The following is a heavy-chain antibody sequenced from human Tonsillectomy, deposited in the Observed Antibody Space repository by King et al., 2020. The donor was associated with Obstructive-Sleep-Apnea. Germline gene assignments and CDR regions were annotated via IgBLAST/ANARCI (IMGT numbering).Heavy chain of an antibody. D-gene: IGHD2-8*01. Sequence: VQLVESGGGVVQPGRSLRLSCEASGFTFSWCARHWVRQAPGKGLEWVTFISNDGNKKYYADSVKGRITISRGNSKNTVYLQMNSMRPEDTAIYYCARDLDDYNGPDYWGQGTLVTVSS. CDR3: ARDLDDYNGPDY. CDR2: ISNDGNKK. CDR1: GFTFSWCA. J-gene: IGHJ4*02. V-gene: IGHV3-30*04.